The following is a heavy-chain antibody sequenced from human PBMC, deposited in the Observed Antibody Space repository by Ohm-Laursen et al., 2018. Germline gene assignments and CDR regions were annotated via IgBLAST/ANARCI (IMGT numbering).Heavy chain of an antibody. Sequence: GTLSLTCTVSGAPVSTHYWSWIRQPPGKGLEWIGYIYYSGTTNYNPSLKSRVTISLNTSKNQFSLKLSSVTAADTAVYYCARRGHAFDIWGQGTMVTVSS. V-gene: IGHV4-59*02. CDR2: IYYSGTT. CDR3: ARRGHAFDI. CDR1: GAPVSTHY. J-gene: IGHJ3*02.